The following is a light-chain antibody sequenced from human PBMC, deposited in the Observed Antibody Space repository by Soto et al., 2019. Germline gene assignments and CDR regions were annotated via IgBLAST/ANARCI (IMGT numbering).Light chain of an antibody. CDR2: GAS. V-gene: IGKV3-15*01. CDR1: QSVNSY. J-gene: IGKJ4*01. Sequence: TVMTQSPATLSVSPGERATLSCRAGQSVNSYLAWYQQKPGQAPRLLIRGASARATGIPARFSGSGYGTELTLSISSLQSEDFAVYYCQQYNQWPLTFGGGTKVDIK. CDR3: QQYNQWPLT.